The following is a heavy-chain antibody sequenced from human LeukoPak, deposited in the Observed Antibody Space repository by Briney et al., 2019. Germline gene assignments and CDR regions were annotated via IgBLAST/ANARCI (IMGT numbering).Heavy chain of an antibody. D-gene: IGHD3-22*01. CDR1: GFTVSSNY. Sequence: GGSLRLSCAASGFTVSSNYMSWVRQAPGKGLEWVSIIYSGGSTYYANSVKGRFTIPRDNSKNTLYLQMNSLRAEDTAVYYCARDISSGYYEAFDIWGQGTMVAVSS. CDR2: IYSGGST. J-gene: IGHJ3*02. V-gene: IGHV3-66*01. CDR3: ARDISSGYYEAFDI.